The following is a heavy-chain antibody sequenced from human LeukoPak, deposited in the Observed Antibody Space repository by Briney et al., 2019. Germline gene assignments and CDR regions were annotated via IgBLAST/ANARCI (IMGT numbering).Heavy chain of an antibody. CDR3: ARGEASSRFDY. Sequence: PGGSLRLSCTASGFTFTAFSINWVRHSPGKGLEWVSSITSGRTYTYYADSLKGRFTISRDNAKKSLYLQMNSLRVDDSAVYYCARGEASSRFDYWGQGTLVTVSS. V-gene: IGHV3-21*01. J-gene: IGHJ4*02. CDR2: ITSGRTYT. CDR1: GFTFTAFS. D-gene: IGHD6-13*01.